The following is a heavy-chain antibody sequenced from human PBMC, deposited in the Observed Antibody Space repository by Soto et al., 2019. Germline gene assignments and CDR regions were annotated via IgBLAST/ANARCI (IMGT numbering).Heavy chain of an antibody. J-gene: IGHJ5*02. CDR2: INHTGGT. CDR3: ATRITVFGLLIPPFDP. D-gene: IGHD3-3*01. CDR1: GGSVNGYY. V-gene: IGHV4-34*01. Sequence: SETLSLTCAVYGGSVNGYYWNWIRKPPGKGLEWIGEINHTGGTHYNPSLKSRVTMSVDTSKNQFSLRLSSVTAADTAIYYCATRITVFGLLIPPFDPWGQGTQVTVSS.